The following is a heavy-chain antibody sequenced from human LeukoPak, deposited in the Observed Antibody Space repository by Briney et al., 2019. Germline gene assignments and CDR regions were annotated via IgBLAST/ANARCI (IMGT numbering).Heavy chain of an antibody. CDR1: GGSVSDYY. Sequence: PSETLSLTCTISGGSVSDYYWSWIRQSPGKGLEWIGYIYHTGSTSYNPSLKSRVTISVDTSKNHFSLKLSSVTASDTAVYYCAADLRLRPYSSGWPLDYWGQGTLVTVSS. V-gene: IGHV4-59*02. D-gene: IGHD6-19*01. CDR2: IYHTGST. J-gene: IGHJ4*02. CDR3: AADLRLRPYSSGWPLDY.